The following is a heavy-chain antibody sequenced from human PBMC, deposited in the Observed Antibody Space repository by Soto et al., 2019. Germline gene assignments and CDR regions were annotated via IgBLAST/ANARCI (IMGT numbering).Heavy chain of an antibody. Sequence: QVQLQESGPGLEKPSQTLSLTCTVSGDSLSRADYCWSWIRQAPGKALEWIGYICYSGSTYHNPSPKSRTSMSVDTSKKQFSLTLTSVTAADTAVYYCAREESGLFDYWGQGRLVTVSS. CDR1: GDSLSRADYC. V-gene: IGHV4-30-4*08. CDR2: ICYSGST. CDR3: AREESGLFDY. J-gene: IGHJ4*02. D-gene: IGHD5-12*01.